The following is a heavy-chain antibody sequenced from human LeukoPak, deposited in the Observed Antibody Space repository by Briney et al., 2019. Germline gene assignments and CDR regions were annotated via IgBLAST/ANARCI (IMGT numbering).Heavy chain of an antibody. J-gene: IGHJ4*02. D-gene: IGHD5-12*01. CDR1: GFTFSNYG. V-gene: IGHV3-33*08. CDR3: ARDRVATSLGNLDY. CDR2: IWYDGTTK. Sequence: GGSLRLSCTASGFTFSNYGMHWVRQAPGKGQEWVAVIWYDGTTKYYADSVKGRFTISRDNSKNTVSMQMNSLRVDDTAVYYCARDRVATSLGNLDYWGQGTQVTVSS.